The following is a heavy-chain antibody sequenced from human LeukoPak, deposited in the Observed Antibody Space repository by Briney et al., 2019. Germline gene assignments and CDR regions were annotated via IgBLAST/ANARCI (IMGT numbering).Heavy chain of an antibody. CDR1: GIALSNYG. D-gene: IGHD3-3*01. CDR3: AREQDYDFWSGYYDAFDI. J-gene: IGHJ3*02. V-gene: IGHV3-23*01. CDR2: ITGSGGST. Sequence: GGSLRLSCAVSGIALSNYGMSWVRQAPGKGLEWVAGITGSGGSTNYADSVKGRFTISRDNSKNTLYLQMNSLRAEDTAVYYCAREQDYDFWSGYYDAFDIWGQGTMVTVSS.